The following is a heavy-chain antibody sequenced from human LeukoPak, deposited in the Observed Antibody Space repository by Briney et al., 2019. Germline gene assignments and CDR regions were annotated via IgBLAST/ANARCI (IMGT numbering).Heavy chain of an antibody. CDR1: GGSFSGYY. V-gene: IGHV4-34*01. Sequence: PSETLSLTCAVYGGSFSGYYWSWIRQPPGKGLEWIGEINHSGSTNYNPSLKSRVTISVDTSKNQFSLKLSSVTAADTAVYYCAKSYSSSLIDDWGQGTLVTVSP. D-gene: IGHD6-13*01. CDR3: AKSYSSSLIDD. CDR2: INHSGST. J-gene: IGHJ4*02.